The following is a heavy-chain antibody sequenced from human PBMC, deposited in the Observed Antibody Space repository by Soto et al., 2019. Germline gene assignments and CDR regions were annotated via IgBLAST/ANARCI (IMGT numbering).Heavy chain of an antibody. D-gene: IGHD2-2*01. J-gene: IGHJ6*03. V-gene: IGHV4-34*01. CDR2: INHSGST. Sequence: QVQLQQWGAGLLKPSETLSLTCAVYGGSFSNYYWSWVRQPPGKGLEWIGEINHSGSTNYNPSLQSIVAMSLNTPKNQFSLKPTSVTAADTAVYYRARGIVPTGMFVIMFNYYYMDVWGKGTTVTASS. CDR1: GGSFSNYY. CDR3: ARGIVPTGMFVIMFNYYYMDV.